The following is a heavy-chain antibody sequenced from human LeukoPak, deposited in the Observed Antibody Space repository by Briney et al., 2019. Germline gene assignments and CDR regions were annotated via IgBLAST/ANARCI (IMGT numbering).Heavy chain of an antibody. J-gene: IGHJ4*02. CDR3: ARGDHLTGFDY. CDR2: ISTSGGDI. D-gene: IGHD3-9*01. CDR1: GFTFSSSS. Sequence: GGSLRLSCEASGFTFSSSSMNWVRQAPGKGLEWVSSISTSGGDIFLADSLKGRFTISRDNAKNSLYLQMNGLRAEDTAVFFCARGDHLTGFDYWGQGTLVTVSS. V-gene: IGHV3-21*01.